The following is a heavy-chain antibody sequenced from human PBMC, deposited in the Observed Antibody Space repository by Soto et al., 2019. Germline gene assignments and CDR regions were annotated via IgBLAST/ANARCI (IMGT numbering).Heavy chain of an antibody. Sequence: SETLSLTCAVSCGSISSSNWWNWVRQPPGKGLEWIGEIHHSGSTNYNPSLKSRVTISVDKSKNQFSLKLNSVTAADTAVYYCARVRQGCSNTSYFGAPWGRGQPGTFSS. V-gene: IGHV4-4*02. CDR3: ARVRQGCSNTSYFGAP. CDR2: IHHSGST. J-gene: IGHJ5*02. D-gene: IGHD2-2*01. CDR1: CGSISSSNW.